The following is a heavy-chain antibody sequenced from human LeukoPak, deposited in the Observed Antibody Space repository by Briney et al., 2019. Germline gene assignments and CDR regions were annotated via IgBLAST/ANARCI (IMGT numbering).Heavy chain of an antibody. J-gene: IGHJ4*02. CDR2: ISSSGSTI. CDR1: GFTFSDYY. CDR3: ARDLGTYGSSSSRGDY. D-gene: IGHD6-6*01. V-gene: IGHV3-11*01. Sequence: GGSLRLSCAASGFTFSDYYMSWIRQAPGKGLEWVSYISSSGSTIYYADSVKGRFTISRDNAKNSLYLQMNSLRAEDTAVYFCARDLGTYGSSSSRGDYWGQGTLVTVSS.